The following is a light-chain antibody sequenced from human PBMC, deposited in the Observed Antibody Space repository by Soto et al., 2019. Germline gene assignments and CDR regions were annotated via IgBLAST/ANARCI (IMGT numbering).Light chain of an antibody. V-gene: IGLV1-40*01. Sequence: QSVLTQPPSVSGAPGQRVTISCTGSSSNIGAGYDVHWYQQLPGTAPKLLIYGNSNRPSGVPDRFSCSKSGTSASLAITGLQAEDEADYYCQSYDSSLSGSNVFGTGTKLPVL. CDR1: SSNIGAGYD. J-gene: IGLJ1*01. CDR2: GNS. CDR3: QSYDSSLSGSNV.